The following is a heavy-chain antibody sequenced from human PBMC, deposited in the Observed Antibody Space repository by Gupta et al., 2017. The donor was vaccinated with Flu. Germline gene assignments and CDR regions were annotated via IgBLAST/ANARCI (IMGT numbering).Heavy chain of an antibody. D-gene: IGHD4-17*01. V-gene: IGHV4-61*02. CDR1: GGSISSGSYY. CDR3: ASTNNYGLYYYGMDV. Sequence: VQLQESGPGLVKPSQTLSLTCTVSGGSISSGSYYWRWIRQPAGKGLEWIGRIYTSGSTNYNPSLKSRVTISVDTSKNQFSLKLSSVTAADTAVYYCASTNNYGLYYYGMDVWGQGTTVTVSS. CDR2: IYTSGST. J-gene: IGHJ6*02.